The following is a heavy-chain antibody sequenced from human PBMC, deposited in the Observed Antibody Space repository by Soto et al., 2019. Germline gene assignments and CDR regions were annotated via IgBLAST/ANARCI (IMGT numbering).Heavy chain of an antibody. Sequence: ASVKVSCKASGYTFTSYAMHWVRQAPGQRLEWMGWINAGNGNTKYSQKFQGRVTITRDTSASTAYMELSSLRSEDTAVYYCARDPRPAARQIQGQGRYYYMDVWGKGTTVTVSS. J-gene: IGHJ6*03. D-gene: IGHD6-6*01. CDR1: GYTFTSYA. V-gene: IGHV1-3*01. CDR3: ARDPRPAARQIQGQGRYYYMDV. CDR2: INAGNGNT.